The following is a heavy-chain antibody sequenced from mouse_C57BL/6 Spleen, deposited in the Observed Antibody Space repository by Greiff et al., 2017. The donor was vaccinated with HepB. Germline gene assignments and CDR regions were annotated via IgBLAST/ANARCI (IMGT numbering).Heavy chain of an antibody. D-gene: IGHD2-5*01. J-gene: IGHJ3*01. CDR1: GYTFTSYW. V-gene: IGHV1-55*01. CDR3: ARKGGAYYSNYEGSWFAD. Sequence: QVQLQQPGAELVKPGASVKMSCKASGYTFTSYWITWVKQRPGQGLEWIGDIYPGSGSTNYNEKFKSKATLTVDTSSSTAYMQLSSLTSEDSAVYYCARKGGAYYSNYEGSWFADWGQGTLVTVSA. CDR2: IYPGSGST.